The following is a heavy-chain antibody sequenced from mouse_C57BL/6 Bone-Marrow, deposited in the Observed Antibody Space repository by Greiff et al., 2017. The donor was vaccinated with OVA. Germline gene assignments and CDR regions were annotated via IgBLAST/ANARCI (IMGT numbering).Heavy chain of an antibody. CDR3: ARDFAMDY. Sequence: EVQWVESGGGLVKPGGSLKLSCAASGFTFSSYAMSWVRQTPEKRLEWVATISDGGSYTYYPDNVKGRFTISRDNAKNNLYLQMSHLKSEDTAMYYCARDFAMDYWGQGTSVTVSS. V-gene: IGHV5-4*01. CDR2: ISDGGSYT. J-gene: IGHJ4*01. CDR1: GFTFSSYA.